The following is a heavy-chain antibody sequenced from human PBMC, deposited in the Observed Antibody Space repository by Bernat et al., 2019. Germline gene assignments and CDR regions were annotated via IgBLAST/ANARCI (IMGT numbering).Heavy chain of an antibody. Sequence: QVQLVESGGGVVQPGRSLRLSCAASGFTFSSYGMHWVRQAPGKGLEWVEVIWYDGSNKYYADSVKGRFTISRDNSKNTLYLQMNSLRAEDTAVYYCARDIDLPAANGGMDVWGQGTTVTVSS. J-gene: IGHJ6*02. D-gene: IGHD2-2*01. V-gene: IGHV3-33*01. CDR2: IWYDGSNK. CDR1: GFTFSSYG. CDR3: ARDIDLPAANGGMDV.